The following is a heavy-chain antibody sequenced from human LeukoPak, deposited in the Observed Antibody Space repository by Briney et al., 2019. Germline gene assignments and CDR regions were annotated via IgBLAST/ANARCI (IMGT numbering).Heavy chain of an antibody. CDR2: INPSGGST. D-gene: IGHD3-10*01. CDR3: TRGLLWFGELSPPGY. CDR1: GYTFTSYY. Sequence: ASVKVSCKASGYTFTSYYMHWVRQAPGQGLEWMGIINPSGGSTSYAQKFQGRVTITRDTSASTVYMELSSLRSEDMAVYYCTRGLLWFGELSPPGYWGQGTLITVSS. V-gene: IGHV1-46*01. J-gene: IGHJ4*02.